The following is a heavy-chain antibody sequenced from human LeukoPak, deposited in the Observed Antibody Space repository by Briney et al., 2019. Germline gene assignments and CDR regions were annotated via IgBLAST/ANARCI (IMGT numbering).Heavy chain of an antibody. V-gene: IGHV4-59*08. J-gene: IGHJ4*02. CDR3: ARVMATAERFFDY. CDR1: GGSISSYY. D-gene: IGHD5-24*01. CDR2: IYYSGST. Sequence: PSETLSLTCTVSGGSISSYYWSWIRQPPGKGLEWIGYIYYSGSTNYNPSFKSRVTISVDTSKNQFSLKLSSVTAADTAVYYCARVMATAERFFDYWGQGTLVTVS.